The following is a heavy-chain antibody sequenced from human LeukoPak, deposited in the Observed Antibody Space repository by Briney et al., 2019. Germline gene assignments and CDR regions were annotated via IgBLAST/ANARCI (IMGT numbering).Heavy chain of an antibody. CDR3: AKLSPPGGDAFDI. J-gene: IGHJ3*02. D-gene: IGHD2-15*01. Sequence: GGSLRLSCAASGFTFSSYGMHWVRQAPGKGLEWVAVISYDGSNKYYADSVKGRFTISRDNSKNTLYLQMNSLRAEDTAVYYCAKLSPPGGDAFDIWGQGTMVTVSS. CDR1: GFTFSSYG. CDR2: ISYDGSNK. V-gene: IGHV3-30*18.